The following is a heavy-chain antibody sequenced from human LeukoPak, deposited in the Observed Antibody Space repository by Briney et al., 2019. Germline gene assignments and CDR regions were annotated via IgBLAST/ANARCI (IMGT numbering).Heavy chain of an antibody. CDR2: ISSSSSYI. D-gene: IGHD2-2*02. V-gene: IGHV3-21*01. J-gene: IGHJ3*02. CDR3: ARDRLYCSSTSCYTEDAFDI. Sequence: GGSLRLSCAASGFTFSSYAMSWVRQAPGKGLEWVSSISSSSSYIYYADSVKGRFTISRDNAKNSLYLQMNSLRAEDTAVYYCARDRLYCSSTSCYTEDAFDIWGQGTMVTVSS. CDR1: GFTFSSYA.